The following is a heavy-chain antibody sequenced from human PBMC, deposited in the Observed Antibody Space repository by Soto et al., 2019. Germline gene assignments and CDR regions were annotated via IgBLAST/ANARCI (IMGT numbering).Heavy chain of an antibody. CDR2: IYYSGST. Sequence: PSETLSLTCTVSGGSISSYYWSWIRQPPGKGLEWIGYIYYSGSTNYNPSLKSRVTISVDTSKNQFSLKLSSVTAADTAVYYCARGYSHGNFDYWGQGTLVTVSS. D-gene: IGHD5-18*01. CDR1: GGSISSYY. CDR3: ARGYSHGNFDY. V-gene: IGHV4-59*01. J-gene: IGHJ4*02.